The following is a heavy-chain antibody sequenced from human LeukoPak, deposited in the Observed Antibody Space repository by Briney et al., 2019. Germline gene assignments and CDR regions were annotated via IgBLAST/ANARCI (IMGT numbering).Heavy chain of an antibody. CDR3: ARPLSIVGATIGAFDI. CDR1: GFTFRNYG. J-gene: IGHJ3*02. V-gene: IGHV3-33*01. Sequence: PGGPLRLSCSASGFTFRNYGMHGLRHAPGKALEGVADIWYDGSNGYYADSVTGRFTISRENSKNTLYLQMNRLRAEDTAVYYCARPLSIVGATIGAFDIWGQGTVVTVSS. D-gene: IGHD1-26*01. CDR2: IWYDGSNG.